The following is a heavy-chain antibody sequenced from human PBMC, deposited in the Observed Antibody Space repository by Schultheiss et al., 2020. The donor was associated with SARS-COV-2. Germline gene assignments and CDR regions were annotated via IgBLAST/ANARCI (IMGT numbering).Heavy chain of an antibody. CDR3: ARVLDYAGTTLFLQY. D-gene: IGHD4-23*01. CDR1: GYSFTNYW. CDR2: IYPGNSDT. Sequence: GGSLRLSCKGSGYSFTNYWIGWVRQMPGKGLEWMGIIYPGNSDTRYSPSFQGQVTISADKSISTAYLQCSTLKASDTAMYYCARVLDYAGTTLFLQYWGQGTLVTVSS. J-gene: IGHJ4*02. V-gene: IGHV5-51*01.